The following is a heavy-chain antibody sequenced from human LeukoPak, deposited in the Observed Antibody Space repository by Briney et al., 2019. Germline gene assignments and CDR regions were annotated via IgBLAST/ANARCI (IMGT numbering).Heavy chain of an antibody. D-gene: IGHD5-18*01. Sequence: GASVKVSCKASGYTFTGYYMHWVRQAPGQGLEWMGWINPNSGGTNYAQKFQGRVTMTRDTSISTAYMELSRLRSDDTAVYYCARERVDAAMVAAFDYWGQGTLVTVSS. CDR2: INPNSGGT. J-gene: IGHJ4*02. CDR3: ARERVDAAMVAAFDY. CDR1: GYTFTGYY. V-gene: IGHV1-2*02.